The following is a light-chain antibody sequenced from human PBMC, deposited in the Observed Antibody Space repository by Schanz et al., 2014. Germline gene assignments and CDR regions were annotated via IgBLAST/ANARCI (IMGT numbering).Light chain of an antibody. CDR2: DAS. V-gene: IGKV1-5*01. CDR1: QSIDTW. J-gene: IGKJ1*01. Sequence: DIQMTQSPSTLSASVGDRVTITCRASQSIDTWLAWYQQKPGKAPNLLIYDASSLQSGVPSRFSGSRSGTEFTLTISSLQPDDFATYYCQRYNSASPTFGQGTKVEIK. CDR3: QRYNSASPT.